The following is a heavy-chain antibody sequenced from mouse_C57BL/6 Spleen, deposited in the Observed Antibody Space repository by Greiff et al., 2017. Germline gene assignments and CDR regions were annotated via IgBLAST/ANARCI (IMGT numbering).Heavy chain of an antibody. J-gene: IGHJ2*01. CDR2: INPGSGGT. Sequence: QVQLQQSGAELVRPGTSVKVSCKASGYAFTNYLIEWVKQRPGQGLEWIGVINPGSGGTNYNEKFKGKATLTADKSSSTAYMQLSSLTSEDAAVYFCAREVGPHFDYWGQGTTLTVSS. D-gene: IGHD1-3*01. CDR1: GYAFTNYL. CDR3: AREVGPHFDY. V-gene: IGHV1-54*01.